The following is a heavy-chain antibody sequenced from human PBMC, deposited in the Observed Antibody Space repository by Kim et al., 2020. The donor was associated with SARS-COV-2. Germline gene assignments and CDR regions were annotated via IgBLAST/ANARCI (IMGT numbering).Heavy chain of an antibody. V-gene: IGHV5-51*01. CDR2: DP. J-gene: IGHJ5*02. CDR3: ARLTRWFDP. Sequence: DPRYSPSFQGQGTISADKSISTAYLQWSSLKASDTAMYYCARLTRWFDPWGQGTLVTVSS.